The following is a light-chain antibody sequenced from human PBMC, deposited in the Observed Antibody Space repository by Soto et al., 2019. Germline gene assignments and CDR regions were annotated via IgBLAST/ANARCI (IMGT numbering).Light chain of an antibody. Sequence: VLTQSPDILSLSAVQTPTLSCRASESVDRYVAWYQQKVGQAPRLLIYDAFTRATGVAARFSGSGSATDFTLTISSLEPDDFAVYYCQQRARWPSTFGPGTKVDIK. V-gene: IGKV3-11*01. CDR1: ESVDRY. CDR3: QQRARWPST. CDR2: DAF. J-gene: IGKJ2*02.